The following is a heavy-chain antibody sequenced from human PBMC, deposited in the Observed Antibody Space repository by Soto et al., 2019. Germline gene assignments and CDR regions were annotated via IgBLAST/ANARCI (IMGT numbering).Heavy chain of an antibody. CDR2: IYHSGST. CDR1: GGSISSSNW. V-gene: IGHV4-4*02. Sequence: PSETLSLTCAVSGGSISSSNWWSWVRQPPGKGLEWIGEIYHSGSTNYNPSLKSRVTISVDKSKNQFSLKLSSVTAADTAVYYCARDGYSSSWYVFHYWGQGTLVTVSS. D-gene: IGHD6-13*01. CDR3: ARDGYSSSWYVFHY. J-gene: IGHJ4*02.